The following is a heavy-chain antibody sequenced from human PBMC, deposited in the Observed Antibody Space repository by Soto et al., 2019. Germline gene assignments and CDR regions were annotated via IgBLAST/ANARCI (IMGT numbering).Heavy chain of an antibody. CDR1: GGTLSRYG. D-gene: IGHD6-19*01. J-gene: IGHJ6*02. CDR2: TIPIFGTE. CDR3: AREGPGIAVAGIYHPYGLDV. V-gene: IGHV1-69*13. Sequence: LVKVSCKAYGGTLSRYGISSVRQAPGQGLEWMGGTIPIFGTEKYAEKFQGRVTIIADESTSTAYMELSSLRSEETAVYFCAREGPGIAVAGIYHPYGLDVWGQGTTGTVCS.